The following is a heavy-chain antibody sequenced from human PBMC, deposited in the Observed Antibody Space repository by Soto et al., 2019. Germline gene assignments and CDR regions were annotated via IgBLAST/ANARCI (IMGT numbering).Heavy chain of an antibody. V-gene: IGHV1-69*01. J-gene: IGHJ6*02. CDR3: ARRPLTGRYYGMDV. Sequence: QVQLVQSGAEVKKPGSSVKVSCKASGGTFSSYAISWVRQAPGQGLEWMGGIIPIFGTANYAQKFQGRVTITADESTSTAYMGLSSLRSEDTAVYYCARRPLTGRYYGMDVWGQGTTVTVSS. CDR1: GGTFSSYA. D-gene: IGHD3-9*01. CDR2: IIPIFGTA.